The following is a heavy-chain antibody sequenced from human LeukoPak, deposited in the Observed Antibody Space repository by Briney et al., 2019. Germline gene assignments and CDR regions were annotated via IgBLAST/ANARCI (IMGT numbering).Heavy chain of an antibody. CDR3: ATGRPRYYDSSGSGAFDI. V-gene: IGHV1-24*01. D-gene: IGHD3-22*01. Sequence: ASVKVSCKVSGYTLTELSMHWVRQAPGKGLEWMGGFDPEDGETIYAQEFQGRVTMTEDTSTDTAYMELSSLRSEDTAVYYCATGRPRYYDSSGSGAFDIWGQGTMVTVSS. CDR2: FDPEDGET. J-gene: IGHJ3*02. CDR1: GYTLTELS.